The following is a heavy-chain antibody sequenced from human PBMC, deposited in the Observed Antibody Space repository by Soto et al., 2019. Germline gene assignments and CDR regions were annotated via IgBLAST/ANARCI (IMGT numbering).Heavy chain of an antibody. D-gene: IGHD2-15*01. CDR1: GFSLTTTRMG. CDR2: LYWDDDK. CDR3: AHAGDFDLLSFDR. J-gene: IGHJ4*02. V-gene: IGHV2-5*02. Sequence: QITLKESGPPLVRPAQTLTLTCAFSGFSLTTTRMGVAWIRQPPGKALEWLALLYWDDDKRYSPSLKNRLTVSKATSTHRVALTITNVSPDDTGTYCCAHAGDFDLLSFDRWGPGTLVTVSS.